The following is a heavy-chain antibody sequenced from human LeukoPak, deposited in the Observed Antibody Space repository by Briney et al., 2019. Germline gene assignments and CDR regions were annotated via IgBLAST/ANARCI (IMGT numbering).Heavy chain of an antibody. Sequence: QAGGSLRLSCAASGFTFSDYGMNWVRQAPGKGLEWVSYISNSPINIYYADSVRGRFTISRDNAKNTLYLQMNSLRVEDTAVYYCARAFSSLGLDPWGQGTLVTVSS. J-gene: IGHJ5*02. D-gene: IGHD2-2*01. CDR2: ISNSPINI. V-gene: IGHV3-48*04. CDR3: ARAFSSLGLDP. CDR1: GFTFSDYG.